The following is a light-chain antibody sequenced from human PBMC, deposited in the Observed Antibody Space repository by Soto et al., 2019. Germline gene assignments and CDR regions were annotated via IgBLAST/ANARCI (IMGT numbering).Light chain of an antibody. CDR3: QQYYSYPLFT. CDR2: ATS. Sequence: AIRMTQSPSSFSASTGDRVTITCRASQGISSYLAWYQQKPWKAPKLLIYATSTLQSGVPSRFSGSGSGTDFTLTISCLQSEDFATYYCQQYYSYPLFTFGPGTKVDIK. CDR1: QGISSY. J-gene: IGKJ3*01. V-gene: IGKV1-8*01.